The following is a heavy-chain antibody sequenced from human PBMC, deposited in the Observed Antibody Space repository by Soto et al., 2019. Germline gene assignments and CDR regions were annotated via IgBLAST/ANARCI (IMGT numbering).Heavy chain of an antibody. CDR2: IYSGGST. CDR1: GFTFSSYS. J-gene: IGHJ4*02. Sequence: PGGSLRLSCAASGFTFSSYSMNWVRQAPGKGLEWVSYIYSGGSTYYADSVKGRFTISRDNSKNTLYLQMNSLRAEDTAVYYCARDRYPLDYWGQGTLVTVSS. V-gene: IGHV3-53*01. D-gene: IGHD3-16*02. CDR3: ARDRYPLDY.